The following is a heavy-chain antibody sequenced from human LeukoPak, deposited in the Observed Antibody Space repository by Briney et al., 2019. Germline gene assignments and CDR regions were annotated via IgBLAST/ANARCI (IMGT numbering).Heavy chain of an antibody. CDR2: INHSGST. Sequence: SETLSLTCAVYGGSFSGYYWSWIRQPPGKGLKWIGEINHSGSTNYNPSLKSRVTISVDTSKSQFSLKLSSVTAADTAVHYCARVQYYYYGMDVWGQGTTVTVSS. J-gene: IGHJ6*02. CDR1: GGSFSGYY. V-gene: IGHV4-34*01. CDR3: ARVQYYYYGMDV.